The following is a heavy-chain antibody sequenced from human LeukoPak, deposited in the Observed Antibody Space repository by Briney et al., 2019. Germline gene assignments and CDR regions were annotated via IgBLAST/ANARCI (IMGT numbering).Heavy chain of an antibody. CDR2: INHFGRT. D-gene: IGHD2-2*01. Sequence: SETLSLTCAVYGGSFSGYYWNWIRQPLGKGLEWIGEINHFGRTKYNPSLKSRVTISGDTSKNQFSLKLSSVTAADTAVYYCARGGYRGVVLAAHARGKPMDYWGQGTLVTVSS. J-gene: IGHJ4*02. V-gene: IGHV4-34*01. CDR3: ARGGYRGVVLAAHARGKPMDY. CDR1: GGSFSGYY.